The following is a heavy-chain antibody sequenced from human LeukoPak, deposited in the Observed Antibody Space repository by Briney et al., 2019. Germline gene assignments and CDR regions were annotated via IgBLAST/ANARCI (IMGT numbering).Heavy chain of an antibody. CDR2: INHSGST. V-gene: IGHV4-34*01. J-gene: IGHJ6*03. Sequence: SETLSLTCAVYGGSFSDYYRSWIRQPPGKGLEWIGEINHSGSTNYNPSLKSRVTISVDTSKNQFSLKLSSVTAADTAVYYCARGDVVVVPAARYYSYYMDVWGRGTTVTVSS. D-gene: IGHD2-2*01. CDR3: ARGDVVVVPAARYYSYYMDV. CDR1: GGSFSDYY.